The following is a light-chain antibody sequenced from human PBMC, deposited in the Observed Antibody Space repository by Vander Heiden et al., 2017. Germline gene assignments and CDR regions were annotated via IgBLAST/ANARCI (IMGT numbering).Light chain of an antibody. Sequence: GQRVTISCSGSSSNIGSNYVYWYQQLPGTAPNLLIYRNNQRPSGVPDRFSGSKSGTSASLAISGLRSEDEADYYCAAWDDSLSGRWVFGGGTKLTVL. J-gene: IGLJ3*02. CDR1: SSNIGSNY. CDR2: RNN. CDR3: AAWDDSLSGRWV. V-gene: IGLV1-47*01.